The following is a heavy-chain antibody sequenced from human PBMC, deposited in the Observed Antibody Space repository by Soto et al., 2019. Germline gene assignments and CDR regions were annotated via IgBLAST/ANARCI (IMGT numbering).Heavy chain of an antibody. CDR3: AREPKTIFGVMFGMDV. D-gene: IGHD3-3*01. V-gene: IGHV3-48*02. J-gene: IGHJ6*02. CDR1: GFTFSSYS. Sequence: SLRLSCAASGFTFSSYSMNWVRQAPGKGLEWVSYISSSSSTIYYADSVKGRFTISRDNAKNSLYLQMNSLRDEDTAVYYCAREPKTIFGVMFGMDVWGQGTTVTVSS. CDR2: ISSSSSTI.